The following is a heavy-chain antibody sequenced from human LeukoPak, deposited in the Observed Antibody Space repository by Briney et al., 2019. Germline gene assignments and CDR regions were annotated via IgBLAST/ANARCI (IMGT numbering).Heavy chain of an antibody. J-gene: IGHJ4*02. CDR3: ARAGGVWDDILTGYSPEEYYFDY. CDR2: ISAYNGNT. V-gene: IGHV1-18*01. Sequence: ASVKVSCKASGYTFTSYGISWVRQAPGQGLEWMGWISAYNGNTNYAQKLQGRVTMTTDTSTSTAYMELRSLRSEDTAVYYCARAGGVWDDILTGYSPEEYYFDYWGQGTLVTVSS. CDR1: GYTFTSYG. D-gene: IGHD3-9*01.